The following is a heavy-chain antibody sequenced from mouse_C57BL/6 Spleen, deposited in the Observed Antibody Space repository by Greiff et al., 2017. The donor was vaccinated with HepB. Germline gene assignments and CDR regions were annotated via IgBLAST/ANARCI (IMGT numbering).Heavy chain of an antibody. V-gene: IGHV1-69*01. CDR2: IDPSDSYT. Sequence: VQLQQSGAELVMPGASVKLSCKASGYTFTSYWMHWVKQRPGQGLEWIGEIDPSDSYTNYNQKFKGKSTLTVDKSSSTAYMQLSSLTSEDSAVYYCARSGIYYDYDNWGQGTTLTVSS. CDR3: ARSGIYYDYDN. D-gene: IGHD2-4*01. CDR1: GYTFTSYW. J-gene: IGHJ2*01.